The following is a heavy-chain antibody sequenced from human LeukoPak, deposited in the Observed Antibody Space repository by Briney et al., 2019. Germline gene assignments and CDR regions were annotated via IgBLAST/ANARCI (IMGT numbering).Heavy chain of an antibody. V-gene: IGHV4-38-2*02. D-gene: IGHD3-10*01. CDR1: GYSMSSGYY. Sequence: PSETLSLTSTVSGYSMSSGYYWGWIRQSPGKGLEWIGSIYHSGSTYYNPSLKSRVTISVDTSSNQFSLKLSSVTAADTAVYYCAREFRGYIPIAEMYCDYMDVWGKGTTVTVSS. CDR2: IYHSGST. CDR3: AREFRGYIPIAEMYCDYMDV. J-gene: IGHJ6*03.